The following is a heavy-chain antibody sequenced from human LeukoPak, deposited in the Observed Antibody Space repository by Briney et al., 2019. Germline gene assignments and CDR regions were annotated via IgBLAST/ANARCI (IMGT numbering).Heavy chain of an antibody. V-gene: IGHV4-30-4*01. Sequence: SETLSLTCTVSGGSISSGDYYWSWIRQPPGKGLEWIGYIYYSGSTYYNPSLKSRVTISVDTSKNQFSLKLNSVTAADTAVYYCARQGVVISLRAFDIWGQGTMVTVSS. D-gene: IGHD3-3*01. CDR1: GGSISSGDYY. CDR2: IYYSGST. J-gene: IGHJ3*02. CDR3: ARQGVVISLRAFDI.